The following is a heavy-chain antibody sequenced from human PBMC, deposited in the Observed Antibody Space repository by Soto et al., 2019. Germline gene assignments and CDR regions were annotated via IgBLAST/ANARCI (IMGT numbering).Heavy chain of an antibody. V-gene: IGHV1-2*02. J-gene: IGHJ4*02. CDR2: INPKSGGT. CDR3: ARDLAKGGGSAGFDY. CDR1: GYTFTVYY. Sequence: ASVKVSCKASGYTFTVYYMHWVRQAPGQGLEWMGWINPKSGGTMYPQKFQGRVTMTWDTSISTAYMALTRLRSDDTAVYYCARDLAKGGGSAGFDYWGQGTRLTVPS. D-gene: IGHD1-26*01.